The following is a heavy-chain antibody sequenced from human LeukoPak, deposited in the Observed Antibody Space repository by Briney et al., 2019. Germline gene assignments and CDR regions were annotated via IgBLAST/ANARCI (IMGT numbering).Heavy chain of an antibody. CDR2: ISSSSSYI. CDR3: ARGRGATLSFYYFDY. Sequence: PGGSLRLSCAASGFTFSSYSMNWVRQAPGKGLEWVSSISSSSSYIYYADSVKGRFTISRDNAKNSLYLQMNSLRAEDTAVYYCARGRGATLSFYYFDYWGQGTLVTVSS. J-gene: IGHJ4*02. D-gene: IGHD1-26*01. V-gene: IGHV3-21*01. CDR1: GFTFSSYS.